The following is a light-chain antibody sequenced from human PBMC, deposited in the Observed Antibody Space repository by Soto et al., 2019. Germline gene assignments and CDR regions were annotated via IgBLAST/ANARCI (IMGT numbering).Light chain of an antibody. CDR1: SSDVGGYNY. Sequence: QSALTQPRSVSGSPGQSVTISCTGTSSDVGGYNYVSWYQQHPGKAPKLMIYDVSKRPPGVPDRFSGSKSGNTASLTISGLQAEDDADYYCCSYSGSYTHYVFGTGTKLTVL. V-gene: IGLV2-11*01. J-gene: IGLJ1*01. CDR3: CSYSGSYTHYV. CDR2: DVS.